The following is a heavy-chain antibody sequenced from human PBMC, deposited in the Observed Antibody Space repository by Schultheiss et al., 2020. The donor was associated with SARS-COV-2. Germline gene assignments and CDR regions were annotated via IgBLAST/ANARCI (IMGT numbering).Heavy chain of an antibody. J-gene: IGHJ4*02. D-gene: IGHD3-10*01. Sequence: GGSLRLSCAASGFTFSSYAMSWVRQAPGKGLEWVGRIKSKTDGGTTDYAAPVKGRFTISRDDSKNTLYLQMNSLKTEDTAVYYCARGGYYYGSGSYYSNFDYWGQGTLVTVSS. CDR2: IKSKTDGGTT. CDR1: GFTFSSYA. V-gene: IGHV3-15*01. CDR3: ARGGYYYGSGSYYSNFDY.